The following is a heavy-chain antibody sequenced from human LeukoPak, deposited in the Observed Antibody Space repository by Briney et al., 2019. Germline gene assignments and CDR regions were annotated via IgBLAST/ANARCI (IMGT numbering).Heavy chain of an antibody. CDR2: IYYSGST. CDR3: ARLYCSSTSCYSGGYFDY. V-gene: IGHV4-39*01. CDR1: GGSISSSSYY. J-gene: IGHJ4*02. Sequence: SETLSLTCTVSGGSISSSSYYWGWIRQPPGKGLEWIGSIYYSGSTYYNPSLKSRVTISVDTSKNQFSLKLSSVTAADTAVYYCARLYCSSTSCYSGGYFDYWGQGTLVTVSS. D-gene: IGHD2-2*01.